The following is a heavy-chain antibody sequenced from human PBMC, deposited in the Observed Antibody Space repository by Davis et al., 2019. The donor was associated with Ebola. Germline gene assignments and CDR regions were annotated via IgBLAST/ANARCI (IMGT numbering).Heavy chain of an antibody. CDR2: INHSGST. CDR1: GGSFSGYY. J-gene: IGHJ5*02. V-gene: IGHV4-34*01. Sequence: SETLSPTCAVYGGSFSGYYWSWIRQPPGKGLEWIGEINHSGSTNYNPSLKSRVTISVDTSKKQFSLKLSSVTAADTAVYYCARHRGSSSNGWFDPWGQGTLVTVSS. D-gene: IGHD6-6*01. CDR3: ARHRGSSSNGWFDP.